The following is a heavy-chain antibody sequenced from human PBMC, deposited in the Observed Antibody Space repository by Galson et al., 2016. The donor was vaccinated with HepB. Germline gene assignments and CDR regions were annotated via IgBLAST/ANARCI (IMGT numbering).Heavy chain of an antibody. V-gene: IGHV3-15*01. D-gene: IGHD4-17*01. Sequence: SLRLSCAASGFTLSNAWMSWVRQAPGEGLEWVGRIKPTTDGETADYAAPVKGRFIISRDDSKNTQSLQMNSLKPEDTAVYYCTTAVTTYFDSWGLGTLVTVSS. CDR2: IKPTTDGETA. J-gene: IGHJ4*02. CDR3: TTAVTTYFDS. CDR1: GFTLSNAW.